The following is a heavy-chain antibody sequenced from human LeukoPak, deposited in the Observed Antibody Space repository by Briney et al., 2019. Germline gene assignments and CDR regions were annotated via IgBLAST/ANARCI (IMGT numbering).Heavy chain of an antibody. CDR2: IYTSGST. J-gene: IGHJ4*02. V-gene: IGHV4-61*02. CDR1: GYSISSGYY. D-gene: IGHD1-26*01. Sequence: PSETLSLTCAVSGYSISSGYYWGWIRQPAGKGLEWIGRIYTSGSTNYNPSLKSRVTISVDTSKNQFSLKLSSVTAADTAVYYCARERVVGATPVDYWGQGTLVTVSS. CDR3: ARERVVGATPVDY.